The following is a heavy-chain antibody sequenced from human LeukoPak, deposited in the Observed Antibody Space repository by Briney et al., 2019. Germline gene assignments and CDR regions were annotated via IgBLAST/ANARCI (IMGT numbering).Heavy chain of an antibody. V-gene: IGHV3-23*01. Sequence: PGGSLRLSCAASGFTFTTYAMTWVRQAPGKGPEWVSAIRGSGGSTYYADSVKGRFTISRDNSKNTLYLQMNSLRAEDTAVYYCAKLAREYCSSTTCPNWFDPWGQGTLVTVSS. J-gene: IGHJ5*02. CDR1: GFTFTTYA. D-gene: IGHD2-2*01. CDR2: IRGSGGST. CDR3: AKLAREYCSSTTCPNWFDP.